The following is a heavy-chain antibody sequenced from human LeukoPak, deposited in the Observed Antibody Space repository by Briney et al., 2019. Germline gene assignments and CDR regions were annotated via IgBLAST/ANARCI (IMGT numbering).Heavy chain of an antibody. CDR3: ARAATTANAFDI. D-gene: IGHD4-17*01. V-gene: IGHV3-21*01. Sequence: GGSLGLSCAASGFTFSSYSMNWVRQAPGKGLEWVSSISSSSSYIYYADSVKGRFTISRDNAKNSLYLQMNSLRAEDTAVYYCARAATTANAFDIWGQGTMVTVSS. CDR1: GFTFSSYS. CDR2: ISSSSSYI. J-gene: IGHJ3*02.